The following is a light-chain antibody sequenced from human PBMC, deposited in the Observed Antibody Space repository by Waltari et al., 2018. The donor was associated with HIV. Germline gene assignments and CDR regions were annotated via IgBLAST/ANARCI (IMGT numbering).Light chain of an antibody. CDR2: GAS. V-gene: IGKV3-20*01. Sequence: EIVLTQSPGTLSLSPGAGATLSCRASQSVSSSYLAWYQQHPGQAPRLLIYGASSRATGIPDRFSGSGSGTDFTLTISRLEPEDFAVYYCQQYGTSSSFGGGTKVEIK. CDR1: QSVSSSY. J-gene: IGKJ4*01. CDR3: QQYGTSSS.